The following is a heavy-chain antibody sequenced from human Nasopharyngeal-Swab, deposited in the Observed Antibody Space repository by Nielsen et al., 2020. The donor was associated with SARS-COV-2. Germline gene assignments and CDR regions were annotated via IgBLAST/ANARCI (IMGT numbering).Heavy chain of an antibody. CDR3: ARDGLRYSSGWHRVDV. V-gene: IGHV3-33*01. J-gene: IGHJ6*02. D-gene: IGHD6-19*01. CDR2: IWYDGSNK. Sequence: GRSLKISCAASGFTFSSYGMHWVRQAPGKGLEWVAVIWYDGSNKYYADSVKGRFTISRDNSKNTLYLQMNSLRAEDTAVYYCARDGLRYSSGWHRVDVWGQGTTVTVSS. CDR1: GFTFSSYG.